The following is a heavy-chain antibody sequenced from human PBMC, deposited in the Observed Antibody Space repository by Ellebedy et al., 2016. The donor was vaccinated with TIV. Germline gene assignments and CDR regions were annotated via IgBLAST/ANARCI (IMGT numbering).Heavy chain of an antibody. V-gene: IGHV1-18*03. CDR2: IGVHNGHV. CDR1: GYTFTSYG. J-gene: IGHJ4*02. Sequence: AASVKVSCKASGYTFTSYGISWVRQAPGQGLDWMGWIGVHNGHVNYAQKLQGRVTMTTDTSTTTAYMELRSLRSDDMAVYYCARDGWAPWVFEYWGQGTLVTVSS. D-gene: IGHD1-26*01. CDR3: ARDGWAPWVFEY.